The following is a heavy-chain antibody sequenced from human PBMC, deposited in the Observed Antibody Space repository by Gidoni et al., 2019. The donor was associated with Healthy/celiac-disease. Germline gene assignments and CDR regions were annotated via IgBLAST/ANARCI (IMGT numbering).Heavy chain of an antibody. CDR1: GFTLSSSA. CDR3: VKDSRIAAAGTDY. J-gene: IGHJ4*02. D-gene: IGHD6-13*01. Sequence: EVPLVESGGGLVHAGGSLRLPWSATGFTLSSSAMHWVRQAPGKGLEYVAAISSNGGSTYYADSVKGRFTISRANSKNTLYLQMSSLRAEDTAVYYCVKDSRIAAAGTDYWGQGTLVTVSS. CDR2: ISSNGGST. V-gene: IGHV3-64D*06.